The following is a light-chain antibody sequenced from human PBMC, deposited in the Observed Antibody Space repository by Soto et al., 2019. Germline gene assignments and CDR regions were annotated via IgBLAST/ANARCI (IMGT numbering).Light chain of an antibody. Sequence: EIVMTQSPATLSVSPGERATLSYRASQSIRSSSLAWYQQKPGQAPRLLIYGGSSRATGIPDRFSGGGSGTDFSLTISRLETEDFSVYYCHQYGSSPLTFGGGTKVEI. CDR2: GGS. J-gene: IGKJ4*01. V-gene: IGKV3-20*01. CDR1: QSIRSSS. CDR3: HQYGSSPLT.